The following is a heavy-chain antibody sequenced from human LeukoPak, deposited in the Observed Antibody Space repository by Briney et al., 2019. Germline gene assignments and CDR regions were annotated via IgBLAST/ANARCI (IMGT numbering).Heavy chain of an antibody. CDR1: GFTFDDYA. CDR3: AKDSYDYGDYLHPPNFDY. D-gene: IGHD4-17*01. J-gene: IGHJ4*02. V-gene: IGHV3-9*01. CDR2: ISWNSGSI. Sequence: PGGSLRLSCAASGFTFDDYAMHWVRQAPGKGLEWVSGISWNSGSIGYADSVKGRFTISRDNAKNSLYLQMNSLRAEDTALYYCAKDSYDYGDYLHPPNFDYWGQGTLVTVSS.